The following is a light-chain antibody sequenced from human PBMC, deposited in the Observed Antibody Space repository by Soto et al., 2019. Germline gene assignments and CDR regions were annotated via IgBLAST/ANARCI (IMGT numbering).Light chain of an antibody. CDR1: QTVSSNY. J-gene: IGKJ5*01. CDR2: GAS. V-gene: IGKV3-20*01. Sequence: EIILTQSPDTLSLSPGERATLSCRASQTVSSNYLAWCQQKPGQAPSLLIYGASTRAAGIPDRFSGSGSGTDFTVTITRLEPEDSAVYFCQQYTGPPTTVGQGTRLEIK. CDR3: QQYTGPPTT.